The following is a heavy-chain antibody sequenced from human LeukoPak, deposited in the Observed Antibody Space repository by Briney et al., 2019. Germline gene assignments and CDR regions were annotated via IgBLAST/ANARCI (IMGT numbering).Heavy chain of an antibody. J-gene: IGHJ3*02. V-gene: IGHV3-30*18. Sequence: GGSLRLSCAASGFTFNSFGMHWVRQAPGKGLEWVAVISYDGSNKYFADSVKGRFTISRDNSKNTLYLQMNSPRAEDTAVYYCAKDYDSSGWAAFDIWGQGTMVTVSS. D-gene: IGHD3-22*01. CDR1: GFTFNSFG. CDR2: ISYDGSNK. CDR3: AKDYDSSGWAAFDI.